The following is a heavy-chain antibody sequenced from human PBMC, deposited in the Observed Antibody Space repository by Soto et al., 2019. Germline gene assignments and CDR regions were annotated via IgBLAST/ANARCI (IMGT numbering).Heavy chain of an antibody. CDR1: GFRFDDYT. Sequence: GGSLRLSGSASGFRFDDYTMHWVRQAPEKGLEWVSLIGWDGGRTEYADSVKGRFTISRDNSKNSLYLQMNSLRTEDTALYYCARDIDILSGYPDNWGQGTLVTVYS. J-gene: IGHJ4*02. D-gene: IGHD3-9*01. CDR3: ARDIDILSGYPDN. V-gene: IGHV3-43*01. CDR2: IGWDGGRT.